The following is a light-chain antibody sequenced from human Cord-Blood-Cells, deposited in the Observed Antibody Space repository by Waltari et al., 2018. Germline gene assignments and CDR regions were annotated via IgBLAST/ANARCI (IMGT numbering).Light chain of an antibody. Sequence: SYELPQPPSVSVSPGPTASITCSGDKLGDKYACWYQQKPGQSPVLVIYQDSKRPSGFPELFSGSISGITAPLTISGTQAVDEADYYCQAWDSSATVVFGGGTKLAVL. J-gene: IGLJ2*01. V-gene: IGLV3-1*01. CDR3: QAWDSSATVV. CDR2: QDS. CDR1: KLGDKY.